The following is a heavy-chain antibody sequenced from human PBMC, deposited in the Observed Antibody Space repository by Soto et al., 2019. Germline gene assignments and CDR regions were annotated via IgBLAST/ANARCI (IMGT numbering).Heavy chain of an antibody. CDR3: ARDRDAGGWYAAFGY. J-gene: IGHJ4*02. V-gene: IGHV3-48*03. Sequence: PGGSLRLSCAASGFTFSSFEMNWVRQSPGKGLEWVSYIGGSGTTIYYADSVKGRFTISRDNAQNLVYLQMNSLRAEDTAVYYCARDRDAGGWYAAFGYWGQGALVTVSS. CDR1: GFTFSSFE. CDR2: IGGSGTTI. D-gene: IGHD6-19*01.